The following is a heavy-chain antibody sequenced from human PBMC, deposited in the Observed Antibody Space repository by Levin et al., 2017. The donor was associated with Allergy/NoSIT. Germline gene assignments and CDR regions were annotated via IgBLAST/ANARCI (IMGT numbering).Heavy chain of an antibody. CDR3: AREDGSTFDF. D-gene: IGHD2-2*03. J-gene: IGHJ4*02. CDR1: SGSISAGGYH. V-gene: IGHV4-31*03. CDR2: IYYSGST. Sequence: SETLSLTCTVSSGSISAGGYHWTWIRQHPEKGLEWIGYIYYSGSTFYNPSLKSRLMISVDTSKNQFSLNVSSVTAADTAVYYCAREDGSTFDFWGQGALVTVAS.